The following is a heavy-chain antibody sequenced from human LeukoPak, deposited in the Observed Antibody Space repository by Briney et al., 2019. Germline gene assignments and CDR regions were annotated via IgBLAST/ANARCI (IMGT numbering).Heavy chain of an antibody. D-gene: IGHD2-2*01. V-gene: IGHV4-38-2*02. J-gene: IGHJ5*02. CDR3: ARWGTYASTSNWFDP. Sequence: KTSETLSLTCTVSGYSISSAYYWGWIRQPPGKGLDWIGTIYHSGSTYYNPSLKSRVTISVDTSKNQFSLRLSSVTAADTAVYYCARWGTYASTSNWFDPWGQGTLVTVSS. CDR2: IYHSGST. CDR1: GYSISSAYY.